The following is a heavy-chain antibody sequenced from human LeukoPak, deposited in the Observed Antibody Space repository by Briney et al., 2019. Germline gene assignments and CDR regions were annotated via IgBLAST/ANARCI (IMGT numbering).Heavy chain of an antibody. J-gene: IGHJ4*02. V-gene: IGHV3-7*05. D-gene: IGHD1-1*01. CDR3: ARITTQYFDY. CDR2: VKQDGIEK. Sequence: GGSLRLSCAASGFTFSNYWMTWVRQPPGKGLEWMANVKQDGIEKKYVDSVKGRFTISRDNAKNSLFLKMDSLSAEDTALYYCARITTQYFDYWGQGTLVTVSS. CDR1: GFTFSNYW.